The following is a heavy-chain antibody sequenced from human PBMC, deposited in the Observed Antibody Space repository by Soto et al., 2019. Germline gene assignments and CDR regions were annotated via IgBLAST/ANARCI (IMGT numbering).Heavy chain of an antibody. CDR2: INPDGSTT. Sequence: EVQLVESGGGLVQPGGSLRLSCAASGFTLSRYWVHWVRQVPGKGLVCVSRINPDGSTTNYADSVKGRFTVFRDNAKNTVYLQMNSLRAEDTAVYYWTRDTTRPDDHRAQGTLVTVSS. CDR3: TRDTTRPDDH. D-gene: IGHD1-1*01. CDR1: GFTLSRYW. V-gene: IGHV3-74*01. J-gene: IGHJ4*02.